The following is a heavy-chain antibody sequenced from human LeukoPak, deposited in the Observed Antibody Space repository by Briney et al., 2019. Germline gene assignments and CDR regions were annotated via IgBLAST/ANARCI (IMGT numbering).Heavy chain of an antibody. D-gene: IGHD1-26*01. J-gene: IGHJ3*02. V-gene: IGHV1-2*02. CDR2: INPNSGGT. CDR3: ARRSVSESPDAFDI. CDR1: GYTFTGYY. Sequence: ASVKVSCKASGYTFTGYYMHWVRQAPGQGLEWMGWINPNSGGTNYAQKFQGRVTMTRDTSISTAYMELSRLRSDDTAVYYCARRSVSESPDAFDIWGQGTMVTVSS.